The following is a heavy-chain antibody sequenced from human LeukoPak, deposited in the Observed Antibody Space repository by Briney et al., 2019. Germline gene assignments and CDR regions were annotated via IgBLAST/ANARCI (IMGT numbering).Heavy chain of an antibody. CDR1: GYTFTYRY. J-gene: IGHJ4*02. D-gene: IGHD5-24*01. CDR3: ANGPDGYNTY. V-gene: IGHV1-45*02. Sequence: GASVNVSCKASGYTFTYRYLHWVRQAPGQALEWMGWITPFNGNTNYAQKFQDRVTITKDRSMSTAYMELSSLRSEDTAMYYCANGPDGYNTYWGQGTLVTVSS. CDR2: ITPFNGNT.